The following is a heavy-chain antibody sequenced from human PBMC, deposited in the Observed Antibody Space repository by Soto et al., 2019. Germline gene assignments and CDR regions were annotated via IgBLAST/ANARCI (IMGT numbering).Heavy chain of an antibody. CDR1: VYSFISYW. Sequence: LGEALKISCKVSVYSFISYWIGWVRQMPGKGLEWMGIIYPGDSDTRYSPSFQGQVTISADKSISTAYLQWSSLKASDTAMYYCARTAAAGKYYYGVDVWGQGTTVTVSS. J-gene: IGHJ6*02. D-gene: IGHD6-13*01. CDR3: ARTAAAGKYYYGVDV. V-gene: IGHV5-51*01. CDR2: IYPGDSDT.